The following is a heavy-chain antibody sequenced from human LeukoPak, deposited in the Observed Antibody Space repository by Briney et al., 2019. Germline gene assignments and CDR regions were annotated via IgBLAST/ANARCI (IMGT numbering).Heavy chain of an antibody. CDR3: STDVIRDTEY. CDR1: GFPFSGYT. D-gene: IGHD2-21*01. Sequence: GGSLRLSCVAAGFPFSGYTMNWVRQAPGKGLEWVSSISGASSYIYYADSLKGRFIISRDNAKKSLYLQMNSLRAEDTAVYYCSTDVIRDTEYWGRGTLVTVSS. CDR2: ISGASSYI. V-gene: IGHV3-21*01. J-gene: IGHJ4*02.